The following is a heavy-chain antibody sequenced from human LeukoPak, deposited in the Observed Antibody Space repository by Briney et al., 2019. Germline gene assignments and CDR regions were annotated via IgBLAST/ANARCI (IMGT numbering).Heavy chain of an antibody. J-gene: IGHJ4*02. CDR2: IGISGDT. CDR3: VRGGIQVSGIDEIDY. D-gene: IGHD6-19*01. V-gene: IGHV3-13*01. Sequence: GGSLRLSCAASGFALRDYDMHWVRQVTGKGLEWVSAIGISGDTYYPNYVKGRFTVSRENAKNSLYLQMNSLTAGDTAVYYCVRGGIQVSGIDEIDYWGQGTLVTVSS. CDR1: GFALRDYD.